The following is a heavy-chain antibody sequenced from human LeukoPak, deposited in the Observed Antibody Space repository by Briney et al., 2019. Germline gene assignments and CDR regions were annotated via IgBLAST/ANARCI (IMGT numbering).Heavy chain of an antibody. V-gene: IGHV4-59*08. CDR3: ARRIKRSYGMDV. CDR2: IYYSGST. J-gene: IGHJ6*02. D-gene: IGHD2/OR15-2a*01. Sequence: SETLSLTCTVSGGSISSYYWSWIRQPPGKGLEWIGYIYYSGSTNYNPSLKSRVTISVDTSKNQFSLKLSSVTAADTAVYYCARRIKRSYGMDVWGQGTTVTVSS. CDR1: GGSISSYY.